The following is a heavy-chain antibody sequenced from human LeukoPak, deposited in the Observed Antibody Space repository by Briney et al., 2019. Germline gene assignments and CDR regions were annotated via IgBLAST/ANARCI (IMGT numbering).Heavy chain of an antibody. D-gene: IGHD3-22*01. J-gene: IGHJ4*02. CDR1: GYTFNDYY. CDR2: INPYSGDT. Sequence: ASVRVSYKASGYTFNDYYMHWVRQAPGPGLEWMGWINPYSGDTNYAQKFQGRVTMTRDTSISTAYMELSRLRSDDTAVYYCARSSYDSSLRIDDFWGQGTLVTVSS. V-gene: IGHV1-2*02. CDR3: ARSSYDSSLRIDDF.